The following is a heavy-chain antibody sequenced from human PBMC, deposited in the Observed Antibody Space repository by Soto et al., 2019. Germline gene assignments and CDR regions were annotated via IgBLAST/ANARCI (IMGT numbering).Heavy chain of an antibody. CDR1: GFTFSSYW. CDR3: ARVRGLYSSGPYDY. D-gene: IGHD6-19*01. Sequence: GGSLRLSCAASGFTFSSYWMHWVRQAPGKGLVWVSRINSDGSSTSYADSVKGRFTISRDNAKNTLYLQMNSLRAEDTAVYYSARVRGLYSSGPYDYWGQGTLVTVSS. V-gene: IGHV3-74*01. J-gene: IGHJ4*02. CDR2: INSDGSST.